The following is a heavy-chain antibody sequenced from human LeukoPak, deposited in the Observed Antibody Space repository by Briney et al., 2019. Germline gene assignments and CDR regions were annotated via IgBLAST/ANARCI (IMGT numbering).Heavy chain of an antibody. Sequence: PGGSLRLSCAASGFTFSSYAMSWVRQAPGKGLEWVSSFSGSGGSTYYADSVKGRFTISRDNSKNTLYLQMSSLRSEDTAVYYCARDANYYGSGSYYPFWGQGTLVTVSS. CDR2: FSGSGGST. J-gene: IGHJ4*02. CDR3: ARDANYYGSGSYYPF. V-gene: IGHV3-23*01. D-gene: IGHD3-10*01. CDR1: GFTFSSYA.